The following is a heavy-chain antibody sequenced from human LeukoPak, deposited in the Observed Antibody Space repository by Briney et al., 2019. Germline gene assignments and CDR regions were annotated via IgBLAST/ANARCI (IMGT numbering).Heavy chain of an antibody. D-gene: IGHD2-15*01. V-gene: IGHV3-21*01. CDR2: ISNSSSYI. CDR1: GFTFSSYS. J-gene: IGHJ4*02. CDR3: AREGTFYCSGGSCYEREFDY. Sequence: PGGSLRLSCAASGFTFSSYSMNWVRQAPGKGLEWVSSISNSSSYIYYADSVKGRFTISRDNAKNSLYLQKNSLRAENKAVYYCAREGTFYCSGGSCYEREFDYWGQGTLVTVSS.